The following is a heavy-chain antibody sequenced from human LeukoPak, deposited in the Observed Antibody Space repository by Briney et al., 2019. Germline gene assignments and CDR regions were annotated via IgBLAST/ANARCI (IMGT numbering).Heavy chain of an antibody. Sequence: PSETLSLTCTVSGGSITSSSYFWGWIRQPPGKGLEWIGSIPYSGITYYNPSLQSRVSMSVDSPNNQFSLNLNSVTAADTAVYYCARRLASAGRVSFDYWGQGTLVTVSS. D-gene: IGHD6-13*01. CDR1: GGSITSSSYF. CDR2: IPYSGIT. V-gene: IGHV4-39*01. CDR3: ARRLASAGRVSFDY. J-gene: IGHJ4*02.